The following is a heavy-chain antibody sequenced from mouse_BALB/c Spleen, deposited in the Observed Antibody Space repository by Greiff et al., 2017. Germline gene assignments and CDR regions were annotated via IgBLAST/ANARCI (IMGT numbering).Heavy chain of an antibody. J-gene: IGHJ4*01. CDR1: GFTFTDYY. Sequence: EVQRVESGGGLVQPGGSLRLSCATSGFTFTDYYMSWVRQPPGKALEWLGFIRNKANGYTTEYSASVKGRFTISRDNSQSILYLQMNTLRAEDSATYYCARDSYTYAMDYWGQGTSVTVSS. CDR2: IRNKANGYTT. D-gene: IGHD2-12*01. V-gene: IGHV7-3*02. CDR3: ARDSYTYAMDY.